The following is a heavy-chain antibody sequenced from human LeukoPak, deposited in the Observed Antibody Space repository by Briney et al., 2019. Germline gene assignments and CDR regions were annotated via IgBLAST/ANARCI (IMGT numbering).Heavy chain of an antibody. CDR2: IYTNTNT. Sequence: SSETLSLTCTVSGGSISYYFWNWIRQPAGRGPEWIGRIYTNTNTNYNPSLKSRVTMSVDTSKNQFSLKLTSVTAADTAVYYCARELSAVGNPYYFDYWGQGSLVTVSS. CDR3: ARELSAVGNPYYFDY. CDR1: GGSISYYF. D-gene: IGHD6-13*01. V-gene: IGHV4-4*07. J-gene: IGHJ4*02.